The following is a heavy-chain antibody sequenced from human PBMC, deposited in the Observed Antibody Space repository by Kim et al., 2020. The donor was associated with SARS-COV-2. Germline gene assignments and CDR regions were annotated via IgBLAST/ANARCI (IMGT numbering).Heavy chain of an antibody. CDR3: ARDYPPYGDYATGAFDI. J-gene: IGHJ3*02. V-gene: IGHV1-18*01. D-gene: IGHD4-17*01. CDR1: GYTFTSYG. CDR2: ISAYNGNT. Sequence: ASVKVSCKASGYTFTSYGISWVRQAPGQGLEWMGWISAYNGNTNYAQKLQGRVTMTTDTSTSTAYMELRSLRSDDTAVYYCARDYPPYGDYATGAFDIWGQGTMVTVSS.